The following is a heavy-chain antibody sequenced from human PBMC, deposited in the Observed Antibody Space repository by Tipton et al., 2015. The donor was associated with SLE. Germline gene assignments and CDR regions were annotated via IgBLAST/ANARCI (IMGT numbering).Heavy chain of an antibody. CDR2: IYTSGST. J-gene: IGHJ5*02. V-gene: IGHV4-61*09. D-gene: IGHD6-6*01. Sequence: TLSLTCTVSGGSISSGSYYWSWIRQPAGKGLEWIGHIYTSGSTNYNPSLKSRVTISVDTSKNQFSLKLSPVTAADTAVFYCARDVVAARTWFDPWGQGTLVTVSS. CDR1: GGSISSGSYY. CDR3: ARDVVAARTWFDP.